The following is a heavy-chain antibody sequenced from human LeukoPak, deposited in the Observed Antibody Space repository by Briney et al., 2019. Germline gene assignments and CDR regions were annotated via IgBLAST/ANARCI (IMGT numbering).Heavy chain of an antibody. J-gene: IGHJ4*02. V-gene: IGHV3-33*06. D-gene: IGHD1-26*01. CDR1: GFTFSSYG. Sequence: PGGSLRLSCAASGFTFSSYGMHWVRQAPGKGLERVAVIWYDGSNKYYADSVKGRFTISRDNSKNTLYLQMNSLRAEDTAVYYCAKSNSGSYFDYWGQGTLVTVSS. CDR2: IWYDGSNK. CDR3: AKSNSGSYFDY.